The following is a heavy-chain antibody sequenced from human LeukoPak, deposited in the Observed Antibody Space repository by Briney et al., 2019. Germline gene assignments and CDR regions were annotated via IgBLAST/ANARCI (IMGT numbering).Heavy chain of an antibody. J-gene: IGHJ4*02. CDR1: GFTFSNYG. CDR3: AKDPRRYSRTGGYFDY. D-gene: IGHD6-13*01. CDR2: ISYDGSNK. V-gene: IGHV3-30*18. Sequence: GRSLRLSCAASGFTFSNYGMHWVRQAPGRGLEWVSFISYDGSNKYYADSVKGRFTISRDNSKNTLYLQMISLRTEDTAVYYCAKDPRRYSRTGGYFDYWGQGTLVTVSS.